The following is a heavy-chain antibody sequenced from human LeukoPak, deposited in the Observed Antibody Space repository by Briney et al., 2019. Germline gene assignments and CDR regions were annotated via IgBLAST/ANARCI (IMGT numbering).Heavy chain of an antibody. CDR1: GGSISSSSYY. J-gene: IGHJ4*02. V-gene: IGHV4-39*01. Sequence: SETLSLTCTVSGGSISSSSYYWGWIRQPPGKGLEWIGSIYYSGSTYYNPSLKSRVTISVDTSKNQFSLKLSSVTAADTAVCYCAEITVASSHYYDSSGYYYGGVFDYWGQGTLVTVSS. D-gene: IGHD3-22*01. CDR3: AEITVASSHYYDSSGYYYGGVFDY. CDR2: IYYSGST.